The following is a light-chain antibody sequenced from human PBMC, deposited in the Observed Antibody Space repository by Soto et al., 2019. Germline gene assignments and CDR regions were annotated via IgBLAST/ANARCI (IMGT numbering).Light chain of an antibody. CDR1: QSVDSN. V-gene: IGKV3D-15*01. CDR2: GAS. J-gene: IGKJ4*01. Sequence: EIVITQSPSTLSVFPWDGSTLSVMYSQSVDSNLAWYQQKPGQTPRLLIYGASTRPAGIPARFSGSGSGTEFTLTIISLQSEDSAVYYCQQYNDWPLTFGGGTKVDIK. CDR3: QQYNDWPLT.